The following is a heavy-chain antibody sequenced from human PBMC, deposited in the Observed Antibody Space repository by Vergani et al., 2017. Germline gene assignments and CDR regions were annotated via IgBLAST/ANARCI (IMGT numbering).Heavy chain of an antibody. CDR3: ARVPSRGYSYGYPHNWFDP. V-gene: IGHV4-39*01. CDR1: GGSITSSSYY. J-gene: IGHJ5*02. D-gene: IGHD5-18*01. Sequence: QLHLQESGPGLVKPSETLSLTCTVSGGSITSSSYYWGWIRQPPGKGLAWIGNIYHSGGAYYNPSLKGRVTISVDTSKNQFSLKLSSVTAADTAVYYCARVPSRGYSYGYPHNWFDPWGQGTLVTVSS. CDR2: IYHSGGA.